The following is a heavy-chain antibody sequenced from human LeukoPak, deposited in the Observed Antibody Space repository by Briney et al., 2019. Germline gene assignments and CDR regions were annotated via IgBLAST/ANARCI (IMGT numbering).Heavy chain of an antibody. J-gene: IGHJ4*02. D-gene: IGHD3-22*01. CDR2: IIPILGIA. CDR3: ARLGGSGYYDSRDFDY. Sequence: GASVKVSCKASACIFTDYYMHWVRQAPGQGLEWMGRIIPILGIANYAQKFQGRVTITADKSTSTAYMELSSLRSEATAVYYRARLGGSGYYDSRDFDYWGQGTLVTASS. CDR1: ACIFTDYY. V-gene: IGHV1-69*02.